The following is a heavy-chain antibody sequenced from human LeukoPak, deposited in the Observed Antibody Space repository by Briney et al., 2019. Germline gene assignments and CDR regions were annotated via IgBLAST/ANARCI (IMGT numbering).Heavy chain of an antibody. V-gene: IGHV1-69*06. D-gene: IGHD2-2*01. CDR1: GYTFTIYY. CDR2: IIPIFGTA. J-gene: IGHJ4*02. Sequence: GASVKVSCKASGYTFTIYYMHWVRQAPGQGLEWMGGIIPIFGTANYAQKFQGRVTITADKSTSTAYMELSSLRSEDTAVYYCARGCSSTSCNGGFDYWGQGTLVTVSS. CDR3: ARGCSSTSCNGGFDY.